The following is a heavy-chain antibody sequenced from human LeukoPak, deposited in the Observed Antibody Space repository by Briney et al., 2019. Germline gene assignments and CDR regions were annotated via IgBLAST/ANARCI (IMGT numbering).Heavy chain of an antibody. Sequence: GGSLRLSCAASGFTFSSYAMSWVRQAPGKGLEWVSAISGSGGSTYYADSVKGRFTISRDNSKNTLSLQMNSLRAEDTAVYYCAKERRGYCSSTSCYPTDYWGQGTLVTVSS. V-gene: IGHV3-23*01. J-gene: IGHJ4*02. D-gene: IGHD2-2*01. CDR3: AKERRGYCSSTSCYPTDY. CDR2: ISGSGGST. CDR1: GFTFSSYA.